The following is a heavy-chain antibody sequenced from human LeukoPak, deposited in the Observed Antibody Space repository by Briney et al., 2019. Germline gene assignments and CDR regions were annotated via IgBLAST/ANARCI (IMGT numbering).Heavy chain of an antibody. CDR3: AKGLSYYGSGCPDY. J-gene: IGHJ4*02. V-gene: IGHV3-48*02. CDR2: ISSDSSHI. D-gene: IGHD3-10*01. Sequence: KPGGSLRLSCAASGFTISTYGMNWVRQAPGKGLEWVSYISSDSSHIYYADSVKGRFTISRDIAKNSLYLQMNSLRDEDTAVYYCAKGLSYYGSGCPDYWGQGTLVTVSS. CDR1: GFTISTYG.